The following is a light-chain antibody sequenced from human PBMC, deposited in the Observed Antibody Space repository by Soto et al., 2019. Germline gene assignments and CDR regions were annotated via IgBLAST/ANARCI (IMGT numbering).Light chain of an antibody. CDR3: QQYYSYPIT. CDR1: QGISSY. J-gene: IGKJ5*01. Sequence: DIQMTQSPSSLSASVGDRVTITFRASQGISSYLNWYQQKPGKAPKLLIYAASTLQSGVPSRFSGSGSGTDFTLTISCLQSEDFATYYCQQYYSYPITFGQGTRLEIK. V-gene: IGKV1-39*01. CDR2: AAS.